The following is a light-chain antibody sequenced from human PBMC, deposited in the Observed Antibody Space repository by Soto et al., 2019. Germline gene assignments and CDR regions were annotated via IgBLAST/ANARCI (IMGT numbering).Light chain of an antibody. CDR3: QRRSNWRIT. CDR2: AAS. CDR1: QSISSY. Sequence: DIQMTQSPSSLSASVGDRVTITCRASQSISSYLNWYQQKPGKAPKLLIYAASSLQSGVPSRFSGSGSGTDFTLTISSLEPEDFAVYYCQRRSNWRITFGQGTRLEIK. J-gene: IGKJ5*01. V-gene: IGKV1-39*01.